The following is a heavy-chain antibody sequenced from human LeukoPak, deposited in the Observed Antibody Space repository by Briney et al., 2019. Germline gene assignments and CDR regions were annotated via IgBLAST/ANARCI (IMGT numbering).Heavy chain of an antibody. D-gene: IGHD6-6*01. CDR2: IYYGGST. V-gene: IGHV4-38-2*02. J-gene: IGHJ4*02. Sequence: SETLSLTCTVSGSSVSSASYWTWIRQPPGKGLEWVGSIYYGGSTYYTPSLKSRVTIAVDTSKNQFSLKLSSVTAADTAVYYCARGLDSSSSYCGQGTLVTVSA. CDR1: GSSVSSASY. CDR3: ARGLDSSSSY.